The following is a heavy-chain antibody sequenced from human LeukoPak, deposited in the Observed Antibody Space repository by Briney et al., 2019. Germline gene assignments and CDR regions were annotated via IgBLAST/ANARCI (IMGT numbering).Heavy chain of an antibody. Sequence: PGRSLRLSCEASGFSFSTYGMHWVRQAPGKGLEWVALMWFDGSNKHYADSVKGRFTISRDNSKNTMYLQMDSLRAEDTAVYYCARVVSYYGSSYRLLDLWGRGTLVTVSS. D-gene: IGHD3-10*01. J-gene: IGHJ2*01. V-gene: IGHV3-33*01. CDR1: GFSFSTYG. CDR2: MWFDGSNK. CDR3: ARVVSYYGSSYRLLDL.